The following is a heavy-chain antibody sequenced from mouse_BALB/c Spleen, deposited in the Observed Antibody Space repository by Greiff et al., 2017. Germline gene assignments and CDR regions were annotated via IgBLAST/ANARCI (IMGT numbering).Heavy chain of an antibody. CDR2: ISSGGSYT. Sequence: EVHLVESGGGLVKPGASLKLSCAASGFTFSSNTMSWVRPTPEKRLEWVATISSGGSYTYYPDSVKGRFTISRDNAKNTLYLQMSSLKSEDTAMYYCTRGDGSSFDYWGQGTTLTVSS. J-gene: IGHJ2*01. CDR1: GFTFSSNT. V-gene: IGHV5-6-4*01. D-gene: IGHD1-1*01. CDR3: TRGDGSSFDY.